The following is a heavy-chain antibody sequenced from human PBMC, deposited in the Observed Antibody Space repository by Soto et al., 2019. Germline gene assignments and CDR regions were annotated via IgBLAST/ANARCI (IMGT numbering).Heavy chain of an antibody. Sequence: EVQLVESGGGLVQPGGSLTLSCAASGFTFSISTMNWVRQAPGKRLEWVSSISSGTTYFYYADSVKGRFSISRDNAKHSLYLQMNSLRVEDTAVYYCARGDGTGLHSSGWSPRFWGQGTLVTVSS. V-gene: IGHV3-21*01. J-gene: IGHJ4*02. CDR3: ARGDGTGLHSSGWSPRF. CDR1: GFTFSIST. D-gene: IGHD6-13*01. CDR2: ISSGTTYF.